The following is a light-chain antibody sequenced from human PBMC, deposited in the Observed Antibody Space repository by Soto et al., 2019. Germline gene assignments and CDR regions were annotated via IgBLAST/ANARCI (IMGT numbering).Light chain of an antibody. Sequence: EIALTQSPATLSVSPGERATLSGLASQSISSNSAWYQQRPGQAPRLLIHDASHRAAGIPARFSGSGSGTEFTLTISSLQSEDFALYYCHQYNSWPPGTFGQGTKVDI. V-gene: IGKV3D-15*01. J-gene: IGKJ2*01. CDR1: QSISSN. CDR3: HQYNSWPPGT. CDR2: DAS.